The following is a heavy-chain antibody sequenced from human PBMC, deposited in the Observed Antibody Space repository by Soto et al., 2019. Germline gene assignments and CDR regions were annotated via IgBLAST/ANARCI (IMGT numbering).Heavy chain of an antibody. CDR3: ARQIYDSDTGPNFQYYFDS. J-gene: IGHJ4*02. Sequence: LGESLKISCKGSGYSFAGYWITWVRQKPGKGLEWMGRIDPSDSQTYYSPSFRGHVTISVTKSITTVFLQWSSLRASDTATYYCARQIYDSDTGPNFQYYFDSWGQGTPVTVSS. CDR2: IDPSDSQT. V-gene: IGHV5-10-1*01. CDR1: GYSFAGYW. D-gene: IGHD3-22*01.